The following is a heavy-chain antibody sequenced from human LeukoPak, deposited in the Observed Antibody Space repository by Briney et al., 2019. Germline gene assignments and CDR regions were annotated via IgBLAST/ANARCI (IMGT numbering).Heavy chain of an antibody. CDR1: GGSFSGYY. CDR2: INHSGST. V-gene: IGHV4-34*01. D-gene: IGHD3-9*01. CDR3: ARGITDYDILTGLVQL. J-gene: IGHJ4*02. Sequence: PSETLSLTCAVYGGSFSGYYWSWIRQPPGKGLEWIGEINHSGSTNYNPSLKSRVTISVDTSKNQFSLKLGSVTAADTAVYYCARGITDYDILTGLVQLWGQGTLVTVSS.